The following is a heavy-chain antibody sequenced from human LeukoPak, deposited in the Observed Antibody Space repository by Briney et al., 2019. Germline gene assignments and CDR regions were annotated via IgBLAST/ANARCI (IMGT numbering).Heavy chain of an antibody. CDR3: AKHSSSSNYYYGMDV. V-gene: IGHV3-30*18. CDR1: GFAFSSYG. Sequence: GGSLRLSCAASGFAFSSYGIHWVRQAPGKGLDWVAFISYDGSNNYYADSVKGRFTISRDNSKNTLYLQMNSLRAEDAAVYYCAKHSSSSNYYYGMDVWGPGTTVAVSS. D-gene: IGHD6-6*01. J-gene: IGHJ6*02. CDR2: ISYDGSNN.